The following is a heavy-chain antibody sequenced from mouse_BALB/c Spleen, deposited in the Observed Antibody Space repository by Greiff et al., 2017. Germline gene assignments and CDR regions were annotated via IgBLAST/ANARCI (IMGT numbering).Heavy chain of an antibody. V-gene: IGHV1-80*01. Sequence: QVQLQQSGAELVRPGSSVKISCKASGYAFSSYWMNWVKQRPGQGLEWIGQIYPGDGDTNYNGKFKGKATLTADKSSSTAYMQLSSLTSEDSAVYFCARCGLRDYFDYWGQGTTLTVSS. D-gene: IGHD1-1*01. CDR2: IYPGDGDT. J-gene: IGHJ2*01. CDR3: ARCGLRDYFDY. CDR1: GYAFSSYW.